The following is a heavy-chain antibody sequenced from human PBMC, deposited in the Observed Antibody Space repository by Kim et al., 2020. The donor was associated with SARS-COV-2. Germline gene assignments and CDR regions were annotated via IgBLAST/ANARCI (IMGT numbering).Heavy chain of an antibody. CDR1: GFTFSSYA. CDR3: ARGGNSLFDY. V-gene: IGHV3-30-3*01. CDR2: ISYDGSNK. D-gene: IGHD2-21*02. Sequence: GGSLRLSCAASGFTFSSYAMHWVRQAPGKGLEWVAVISYDGSNKYYADSVKGRFTISRDNSKNTLYLQMNSLRAEDTAVYYCARGGNSLFDYWGQGTLVTVSS. J-gene: IGHJ4*02.